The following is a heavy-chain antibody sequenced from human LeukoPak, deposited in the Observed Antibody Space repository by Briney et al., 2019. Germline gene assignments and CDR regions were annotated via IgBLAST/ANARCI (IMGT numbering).Heavy chain of an antibody. CDR3: ASRIAVAGIRARYYFDY. V-gene: IGHV3-48*01. CDR2: ISSSSSTI. J-gene: IGHJ4*02. D-gene: IGHD6-19*01. CDR1: GFTFSSYS. Sequence: GGSLRLSCAASGFTFSSYSMNWVRQAPGKGLEWVSYISSSSSTIYYADSVKGRFTISRDNAKNSLYLQMNSLRAEDTAVYYCASRIAVAGIRARYYFDYWGQGTLVTVSS.